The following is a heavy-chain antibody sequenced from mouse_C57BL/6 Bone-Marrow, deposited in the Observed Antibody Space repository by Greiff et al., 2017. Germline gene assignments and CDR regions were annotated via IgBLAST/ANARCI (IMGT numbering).Heavy chain of an antibody. CDR1: GFNIKDDY. V-gene: IGHV14-4*01. D-gene: IGHD2-4*01. J-gene: IGHJ3*01. CDR3: TTTYDYDDGFAY. Sequence: VQLQQSGAELVRPGASVKLSCTASGFNIKDDYMHWVKQRPEQGLEWIGWIDPDNGDTEYASKFQGKATITADTSSNTAYLQLSSLKSEDTAVYYCTTTYDYDDGFAYWGQGTLVTVSA. CDR2: IDPDNGDT.